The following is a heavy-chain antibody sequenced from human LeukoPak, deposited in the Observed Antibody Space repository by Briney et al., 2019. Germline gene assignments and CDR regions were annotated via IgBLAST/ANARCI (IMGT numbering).Heavy chain of an antibody. CDR2: IYHSGST. CDR1: GGSTSSHY. CDR3: ARLVARTSFFGVVNGGTIDF. V-gene: IGHV4-59*08. D-gene: IGHD3-3*01. J-gene: IGHJ3*01. Sequence: KPSETLSLTCTVSGGSTSSHYWNWIRQPPGKALEWMGYIYHSGSTKYNPSIGSRLTMSVDTSKNQFSLRLTSVTAADTAVYYCARLVARTSFFGVVNGGTIDFWGQGTMVTVSS.